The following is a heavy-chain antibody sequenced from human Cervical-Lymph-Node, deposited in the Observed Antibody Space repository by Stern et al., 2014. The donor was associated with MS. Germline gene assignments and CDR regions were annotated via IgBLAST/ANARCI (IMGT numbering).Heavy chain of an antibody. CDR3: ARDLGTAAVFEY. V-gene: IGHV1-46*01. CDR1: GYDFTSYY. CDR2: INPSGDNT. D-gene: IGHD6-13*01. J-gene: IGHJ4*02. Sequence: QVQLVQSGAEVKKPGASVKVSCKASGYDFTSYYIHWVRQAPGQGLEWMGIINPSGDNTHYAQKFQGRVTMTRDTSTSTVYMELRSLRSEDTAVYYCARDLGTAAVFEYWGQGTLVTVSS.